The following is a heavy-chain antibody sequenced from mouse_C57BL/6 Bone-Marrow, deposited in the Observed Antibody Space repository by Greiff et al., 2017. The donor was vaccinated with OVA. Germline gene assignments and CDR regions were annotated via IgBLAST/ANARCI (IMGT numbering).Heavy chain of an antibody. Sequence: QVQLQQPGAELVRPGPSVKLSCKASGYTFTSYWMHWVKQRPGQGLEWIGVIDPSDSYTNYNQKFKGKATLTVDTSSSTAYMQLSSLTSEDSAVYYCARDGFPPWFAYWGQGTLVTVSA. CDR2: IDPSDSYT. V-gene: IGHV1-59*01. J-gene: IGHJ3*01. D-gene: IGHD2-3*01. CDR3: ARDGFPPWFAY. CDR1: GYTFTSYW.